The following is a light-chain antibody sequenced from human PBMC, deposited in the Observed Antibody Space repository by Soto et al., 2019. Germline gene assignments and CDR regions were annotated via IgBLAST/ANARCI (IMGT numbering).Light chain of an antibody. Sequence: EVVLTQSPGTLSLSPGERATLSCRASQSVSNNYLAWYQQKTGQAPRLLIFGSSDRATGIPHRFSGSGSGTDFTLTISRLEHEDVSVYYCQQYGSSPPYTFGQGTKLEIK. J-gene: IGKJ2*01. CDR1: QSVSNNY. V-gene: IGKV3-20*01. CDR2: GSS. CDR3: QQYGSSPPYT.